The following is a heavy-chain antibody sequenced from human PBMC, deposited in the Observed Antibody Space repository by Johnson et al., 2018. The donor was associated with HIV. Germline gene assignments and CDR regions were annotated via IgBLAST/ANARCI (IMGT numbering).Heavy chain of an antibody. CDR1: GFTFSGYA. D-gene: IGHD6-19*01. CDR2: LSYDASNN. CDR3: AKGRAGTTGGDHDGFDI. V-gene: IGHV3-30*04. Sequence: QVQLVESGGGVVQPGRSLRLSCAASGFTFSGYAMHWVRQAPGKGLEWLSALSYDASNNYYADSVKGRFTISRDNSKNTLYLQMNSLRAEDTAVYYCAKGRAGTTGGDHDGFDIWGQGTMVTVSS. J-gene: IGHJ3*02.